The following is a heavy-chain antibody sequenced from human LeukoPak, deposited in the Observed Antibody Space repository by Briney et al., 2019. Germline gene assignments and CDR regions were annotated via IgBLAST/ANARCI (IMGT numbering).Heavy chain of an antibody. J-gene: IGHJ4*02. D-gene: IGHD3-10*01. CDR3: AIPPGGYYFN. CDR1: GFTFSIYW. CDR2: IKQDGSEK. V-gene: IGHV3-7*02. Sequence: GGSLRLSCAASGFTFSIYWMSGARQAPGKGLEGVANIKQDGSEKYYVDSVTGRFTICRDNAKNSLYLQMNSLRAEDTAVDYCAIPPGGYYFNWGQGTLVTVSS.